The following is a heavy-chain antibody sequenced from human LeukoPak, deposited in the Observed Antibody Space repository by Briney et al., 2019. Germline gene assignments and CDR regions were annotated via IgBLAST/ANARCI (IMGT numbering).Heavy chain of an antibody. CDR1: GGSFSGYY. D-gene: IGHD6-13*01. CDR3: ARRGVQGSSWSKPHQRGLGRFDP. V-gene: IGHV4-34*01. J-gene: IGHJ5*02. CDR2: FNHSGST. Sequence: PSETLSLTCAVYGGSFSGYYWSWIRQPPGKGLEWIGEFNHSGSTNYNPSLKSRVTISVDTSKNQFSLKLSSVTAADTAVYYCARRGVQGSSWSKPHQRGLGRFDPWGQGTLVTVSS.